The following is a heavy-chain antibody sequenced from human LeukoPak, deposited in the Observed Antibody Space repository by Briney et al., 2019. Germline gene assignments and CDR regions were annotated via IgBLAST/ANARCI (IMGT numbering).Heavy chain of an antibody. CDR1: GGSISSSSAY. J-gene: IGHJ4*02. CDR2: IYYSKNT. CDR3: ARGGGRYCTNGVCHLDY. Sequence: SETLSLTCTVSGGSISSSSAYWGWIRQPPGKGLEWIGSIYYSKNTYYNPSLKSRVTISADTSKNQFSLTLGSVSATDTAVYYCARGGGRYCTNGVCHLDYWGQGTLVTVSS. D-gene: IGHD2-8*01. V-gene: IGHV4-39*02.